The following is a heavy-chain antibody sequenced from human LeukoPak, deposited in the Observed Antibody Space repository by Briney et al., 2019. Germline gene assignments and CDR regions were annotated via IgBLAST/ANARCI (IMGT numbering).Heavy chain of an antibody. CDR3: AKYDSFDHYYDSGGRFDF. CDR1: GFTFSNYG. D-gene: IGHD3-22*01. J-gene: IGHJ4*02. V-gene: IGHV3-23*01. Sequence: PGGSLRLSCAASGFTFSNYGMTWVRQAPGKGLEWVSEISGSGADTYYADSVKGRFTISRDNSKSTLFLQMNSLRAEDTAVYYCAKYDSFDHYYDSGGRFDFWGPGTLVTVSS. CDR2: ISGSGADT.